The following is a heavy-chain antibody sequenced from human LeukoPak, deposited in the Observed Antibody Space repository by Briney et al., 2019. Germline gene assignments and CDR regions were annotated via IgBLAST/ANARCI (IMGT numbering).Heavy chain of an antibody. Sequence: GGSLRLSCAASGFTFSSYTMNWVRQAAGKGLEWVSSISSSSSYIYYADSVKGRFTISRDNAKNSLYLQMNSLRAEDTAVYYCARDPQWLGYYFDYWGQGTLVTVSS. CDR3: ARDPQWLGYYFDY. CDR1: GFTFSSYT. V-gene: IGHV3-21*01. CDR2: ISSSSSYI. D-gene: IGHD6-19*01. J-gene: IGHJ4*02.